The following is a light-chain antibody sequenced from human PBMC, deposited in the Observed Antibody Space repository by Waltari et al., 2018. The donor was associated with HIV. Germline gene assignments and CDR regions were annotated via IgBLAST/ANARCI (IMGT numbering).Light chain of an antibody. CDR1: HTINKW. Sequence: DILLTQSPSTLAAFVGDRVTITCRASHTINKWLAWYQQRPGDPPKLLITKASTLEVGVPTRFRGRGSETEFSLTIDTLQPDDFAVYYGQQYDNLPSFGQGTRLE. V-gene: IGKV1-5*03. CDR3: QQYDNLPS. CDR2: KAS. J-gene: IGKJ5*01.